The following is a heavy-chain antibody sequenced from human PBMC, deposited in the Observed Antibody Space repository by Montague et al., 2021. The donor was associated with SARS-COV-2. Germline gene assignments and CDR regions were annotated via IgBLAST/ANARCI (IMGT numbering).Heavy chain of an antibody. CDR2: INHTGSA. D-gene: IGHD3-3*01. V-gene: IGHV4-34*01. Sequence: SETLSLTCAVYSGSFSDYYWTWIRQSPEKGLEWIGEINHTGSATYNPSLKGRATLSRDTSKYQFSLKLQSVTPADTAVYYCARGQVTISGVLIFIPAAGHLDVWGQGTSVTVSS. CDR1: SGSFSDYY. CDR3: ARGQVTISGVLIFIPAAGHLDV. J-gene: IGHJ3*01.